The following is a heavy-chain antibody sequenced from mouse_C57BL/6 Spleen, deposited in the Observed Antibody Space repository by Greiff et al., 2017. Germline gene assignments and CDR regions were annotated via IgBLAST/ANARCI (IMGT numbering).Heavy chain of an antibody. CDR3: ARNYYGSLFAY. V-gene: IGHV5-17*01. CDR1: GFTFSDYG. CDR2: ISSGSSTI. Sequence: EVHLVESGGGLVKPGGSLKLSCAASGFTFSDYGMHWVRQAPEKRLEWVAYISSGSSTIYYADTVKGRFTISRDNAKNTLFLQMNSLRSEDTAMYYCARNYYGSLFAYWGQGTLVTVSA. J-gene: IGHJ3*01. D-gene: IGHD1-1*01.